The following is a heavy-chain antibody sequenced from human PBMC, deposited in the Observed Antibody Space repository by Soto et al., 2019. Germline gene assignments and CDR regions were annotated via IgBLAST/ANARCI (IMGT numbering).Heavy chain of an antibody. J-gene: IGHJ1*01. V-gene: IGHV3-48*03. Sequence: EVQLVESGGGLVQPGGSLRLSCAASGFNFRNFEMNWVRKAPGKGLERVSYISSTGVTTYYAESVEGRFTISRDNAKNSLFLHLRSLRVEDTAIYYCARYGTRADWWGLGTQVTVSS. CDR3: ARYGTRADW. CDR2: ISSTGVTT. D-gene: IGHD3-9*01. CDR1: GFNFRNFE.